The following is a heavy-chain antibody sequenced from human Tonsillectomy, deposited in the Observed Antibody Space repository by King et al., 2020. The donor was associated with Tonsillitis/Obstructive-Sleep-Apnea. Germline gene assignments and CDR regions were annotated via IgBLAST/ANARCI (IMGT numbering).Heavy chain of an antibody. V-gene: IGHV4-34*01. CDR2: IDHSGST. J-gene: IGHJ4*02. Sequence: VQLQQWGAGLLKPSETLSLPCAVYGGSFRGYYWSWIRQPPGKGLEWIGEIDHSGSTNYNPSLKSRVTLSVDTSKNQFSLKLSSVTAADTAVYYCAREFDSLDYWGQGILVTVSS. CDR1: GGSFRGYY. D-gene: IGHD2-15*01. CDR3: AREFDSLDY.